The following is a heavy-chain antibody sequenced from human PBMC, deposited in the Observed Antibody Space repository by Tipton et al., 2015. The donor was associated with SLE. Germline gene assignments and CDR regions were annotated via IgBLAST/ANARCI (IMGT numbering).Heavy chain of an antibody. D-gene: IGHD2-21*01. CDR2: IYYSGNT. Sequence: GLVKPSETLSLNCNVSGGSISSSSYYWGWIRQPPGKGLEWIGSIYYSGNTYHNPYLKSRVTIFVDTSKNQLSLKLRSVTAADTAVYYCARHIIVGLPGDWYFDLWGRGTLVTVSS. J-gene: IGHJ2*01. CDR3: ARHIIVGLPGDWYFDL. V-gene: IGHV4-39*01. CDR1: GGSISSSSYY.